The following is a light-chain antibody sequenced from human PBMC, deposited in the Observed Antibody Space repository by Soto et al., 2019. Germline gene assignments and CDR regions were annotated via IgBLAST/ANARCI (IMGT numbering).Light chain of an antibody. Sequence: IQLTQSPSSLSASVGDRVTITCRASQGISSYLAWYQQKPGKAPKLLIYAASTLQSGVPSRFSGSGFWTDFTLTISSLQPEDFATYYCQQLNSYPITFGQGTRLEIK. CDR2: AAS. V-gene: IGKV1-9*01. CDR1: QGISSY. J-gene: IGKJ5*01. CDR3: QQLNSYPIT.